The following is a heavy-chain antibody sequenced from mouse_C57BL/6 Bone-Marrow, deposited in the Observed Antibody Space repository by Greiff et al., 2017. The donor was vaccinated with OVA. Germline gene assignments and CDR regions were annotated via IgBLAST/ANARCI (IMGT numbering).Heavy chain of an antibody. CDR2: IDPGNGDT. J-gene: IGHJ4*01. V-gene: IGHV14-4*01. Sequence: VQLQQSGAELVRPGASVKLSCTASGFNIKGYYMHWVKQRPEQGLEWIGWIDPGNGDTEYASKFKGKATITADTSSNTAYLQLSSLTSEDTAVDYGSTFITTGAMDYWGQGTSVTVSS. D-gene: IGHD1-2*01. CDR1: GFNIKGYY. CDR3: STFITTGAMDY.